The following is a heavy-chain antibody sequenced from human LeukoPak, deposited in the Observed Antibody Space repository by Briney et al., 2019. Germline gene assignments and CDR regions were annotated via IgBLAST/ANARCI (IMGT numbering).Heavy chain of an antibody. V-gene: IGHV4-59*01. CDR3: ARPSGSYTTWPFDY. J-gene: IGHJ4*02. CDR2: ISNSGST. D-gene: IGHD1-26*01. Sequence: SETLSLTCTVSGGSISNYYWSWIRQPPGKGLEWIGYISNSGSTNYNPSLKSRVTMSVDTSKNQFSLKLSSVTAADTAVYYCARPSGSYTTWPFDYWGQGTLVTVSS. CDR1: GGSISNYY.